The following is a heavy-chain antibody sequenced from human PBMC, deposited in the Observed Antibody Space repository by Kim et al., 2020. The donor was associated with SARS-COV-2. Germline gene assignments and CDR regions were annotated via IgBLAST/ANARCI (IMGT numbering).Heavy chain of an antibody. Sequence: GGSLRLSCAASGFTFSSYAMHWVRQAPGKGLEWVAVISHDGSNKYYEASVKGRFTISRDNSKNTLYLQMNSLRAEDTAVYYCARGPPSMVRNNGMDVWGHGTPVTASS. V-gene: IGHV3-30*04. CDR1: GFTFSSYA. J-gene: IGHJ6*02. CDR3: ARGPPSMVRNNGMDV. D-gene: IGHD3-10*01. CDR2: ISHDGSNK.